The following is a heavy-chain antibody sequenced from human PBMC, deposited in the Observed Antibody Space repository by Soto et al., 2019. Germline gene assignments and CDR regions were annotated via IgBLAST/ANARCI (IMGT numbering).Heavy chain of an antibody. CDR3: ARVRPRDGMDV. CDR2: IDHTVGT. V-gene: IGHV4-34*01. Sequence: QVQLQQWGAGLLKPSETLSLTCAVYGGSFSGYYWSWIRQPPGKGLEWIGEIDHTVGTNYNPSLKHRLTISLDTSNDQFSLKLSSVTAAAAAVYYCARVRPRDGMDVWGQGTKVTVSS. J-gene: IGHJ6*02. CDR1: GGSFSGYY.